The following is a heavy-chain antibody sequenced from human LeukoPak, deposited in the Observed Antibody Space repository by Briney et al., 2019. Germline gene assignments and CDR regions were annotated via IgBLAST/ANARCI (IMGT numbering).Heavy chain of an antibody. D-gene: IGHD3-22*01. CDR3: ARVVYYYDSSGYYYDHFDY. V-gene: IGHV1-2*06. Sequence: ASVTVSCKASGYTFTGYYMHWVRQAPGQGVEWMGRINPNSGGTNYAQKFQGRVTMTRDTSISTAYMELSRLRSDDTAVYYCARVVYYYDSSGYYYDHFDYWGQGTLVTVSS. CDR1: GYTFTGYY. J-gene: IGHJ4*02. CDR2: INPNSGGT.